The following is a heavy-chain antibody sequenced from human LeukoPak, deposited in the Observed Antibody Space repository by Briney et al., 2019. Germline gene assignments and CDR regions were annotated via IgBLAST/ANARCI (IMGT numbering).Heavy chain of an antibody. J-gene: IGHJ5*02. CDR2: ISAYNGNT. V-gene: IGHV1-18*01. CDR3: ARIFLSVVAPKRWFDP. D-gene: IGHD4-23*01. Sequence: ASVKVSCKASGYTFTSYGISWVRQAPGQGLEWMGWISAYNGNTNYAQKLQGRVTMTTDTSTSTAYMELRSLRSDDTAVYYCARIFLSVVAPKRWFDPWGQGTLVAVSS. CDR1: GYTFTSYG.